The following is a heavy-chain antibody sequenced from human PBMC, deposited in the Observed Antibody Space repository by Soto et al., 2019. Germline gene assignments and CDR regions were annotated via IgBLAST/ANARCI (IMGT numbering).Heavy chain of an antibody. CDR2: ISYDGSNK. D-gene: IGHD2-2*01. J-gene: IGHJ6*02. V-gene: IGHV3-30-3*01. CDR1: GFTFSSYA. CDR3: ARDWWTGLAKDLHLNCSSTSCHNYYYGMDV. Sequence: PGGSLRLSCAASGFTFSSYAMHWVRQAPGKGLEWVAVISYDGSNKYYADSVKGRFTISRDNSKNTLYLQMNSLRAEDTAVYYCARDWWTGLAKDLHLNCSSTSCHNYYYGMDVWGQGTTVTVSS.